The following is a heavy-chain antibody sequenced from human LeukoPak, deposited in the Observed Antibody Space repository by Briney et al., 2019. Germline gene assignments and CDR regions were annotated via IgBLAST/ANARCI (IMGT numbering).Heavy chain of an antibody. CDR1: GFTFWTYR. J-gene: IGHJ4*02. V-gene: IGHV3-21*04. CDR3: AKGQQLVRFGY. CDR2: IDGTSTNI. D-gene: IGHD6-13*01. Sequence: PGGSLRLSCAASGFTFWTYRMNWVRQAPGKGLEWVSSIDGTSTNIYYADSVKGRFTISRDNAKNSVYLQMNSLRAEDTAVYYCAKGQQLVRFGYWGQGTLVTVSS.